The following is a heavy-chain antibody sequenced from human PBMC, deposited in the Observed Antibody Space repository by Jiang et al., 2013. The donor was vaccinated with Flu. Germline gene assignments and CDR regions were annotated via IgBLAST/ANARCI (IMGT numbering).Heavy chain of an antibody. D-gene: IGHD3-3*01. CDR3: ARGLHINFGVISAFDV. CDR1: GGSISSYY. Sequence: GPGLVKPSETLSLTCTVSGGSISSYYWSWIRQAPGKGLEWIGYIYHSGSTNYNPSLKSRVSLSVDTSKNQISLKLNSVTAADTATYYCARGLHINFGVISAFDVWGQGAMVTVSS. J-gene: IGHJ3*01. V-gene: IGHV4-59*12. CDR2: IYHSGST.